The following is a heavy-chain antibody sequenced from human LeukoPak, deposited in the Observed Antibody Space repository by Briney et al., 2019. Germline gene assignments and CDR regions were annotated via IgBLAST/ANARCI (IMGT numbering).Heavy chain of an antibody. CDR2: ISNTGDII. CDR3: AKDATAAVGTVYMDV. J-gene: IGHJ6*03. Sequence: PGGSLRLSCAASGFTFSNYEMNWVRQAPGKGLEWISHISNTGDIIHYADSVEGRFTISRDNAKNSLYLQMNSLRAEDTAVYYCAKDATAAVGTVYMDVWGKGTTVTISS. CDR1: GFTFSNYE. D-gene: IGHD6-13*01. V-gene: IGHV3-48*03.